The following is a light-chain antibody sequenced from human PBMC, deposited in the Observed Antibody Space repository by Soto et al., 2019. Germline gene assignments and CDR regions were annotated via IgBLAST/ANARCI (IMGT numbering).Light chain of an antibody. CDR3: QQVNSYPLT. CDR1: QGISSR. J-gene: IGKJ3*01. CDR2: AAS. Sequence: DIQLTQSPSLLSASVGDRVTITCRASQGISSRLAWYQQNPGKAPKLLIYAASTLQSGVPSRFSGSGSGTEFTLTISSLQPEDFATYYCQQVNSYPLTFGPGTKVDIK. V-gene: IGKV1-9*01.